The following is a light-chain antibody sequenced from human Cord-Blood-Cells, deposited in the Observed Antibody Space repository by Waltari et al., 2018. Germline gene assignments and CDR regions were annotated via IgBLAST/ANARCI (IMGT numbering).Light chain of an antibody. CDR3: SSYTSSSTLGV. J-gene: IGLJ3*02. Sequence: QSALTQPASVSGSPGQSITISCPGTSSDVGGYNYVSWYQQHPGKAPKLMIYDVSNRPPGVSNRLSGSKSGNTASLPISGLQAEDEADYYGSSYTSSSTLGVFGGGTKLTVL. CDR1: SSDVGGYNY. V-gene: IGLV2-14*03. CDR2: DVS.